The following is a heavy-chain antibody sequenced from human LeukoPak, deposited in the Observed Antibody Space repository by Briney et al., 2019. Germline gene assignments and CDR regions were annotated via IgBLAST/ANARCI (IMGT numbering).Heavy chain of an antibody. Sequence: GGSLRLSCAASGFTFRKYWLHWVRQAPGKGLVWVSRINPDDESTSYADSVKGRFIISRDNAKSTLYLQMNSLRAEDTAVYYCLTIVETTIDAFDIWGQGTMVTVSS. D-gene: IGHD1-26*01. CDR1: GFTFRKYW. CDR3: LTIVETTIDAFDI. V-gene: IGHV3-74*01. CDR2: INPDDEST. J-gene: IGHJ3*02.